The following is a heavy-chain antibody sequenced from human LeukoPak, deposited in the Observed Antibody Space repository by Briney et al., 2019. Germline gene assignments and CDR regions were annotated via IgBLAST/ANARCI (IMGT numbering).Heavy chain of an antibody. CDR3: ARDGGTSKRDAFDI. V-gene: IGHV4-59*01. CDR1: GGSISTYY. D-gene: IGHD4-23*01. Sequence: SETLSLICTVSGGSISTYYWSWTRQSPGKGLEWIGYISYTGSTTYNPSLKSRVTISVDTSKNQFSLKLSSVTAADTAVYYCARDGGTSKRDAFDIWGQGTMVTVSS. CDR2: ISYTGST. J-gene: IGHJ3*02.